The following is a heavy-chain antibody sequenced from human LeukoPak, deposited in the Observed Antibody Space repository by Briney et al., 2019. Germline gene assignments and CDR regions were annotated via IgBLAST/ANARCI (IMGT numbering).Heavy chain of an antibody. D-gene: IGHD2-2*01. V-gene: IGHV4-59*12. J-gene: IGHJ4*02. CDR1: GGSISSYY. CDR2: IYYSGST. CDR3: AGEYAY. Sequence: PSETLSLTCTVSGGSISSYYWSWIRQPPGKGLEWIGYIYYSGSTNYNPSLKSRVTISVDTSKNQFSLKLSSATAADTAVYYCAGEYAYWGQGTLVTVSS.